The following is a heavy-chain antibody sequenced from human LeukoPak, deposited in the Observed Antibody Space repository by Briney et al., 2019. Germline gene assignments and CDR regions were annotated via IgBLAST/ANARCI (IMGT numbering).Heavy chain of an antibody. Sequence: PGGSLRLSCAASGFTFSSYAMSWVRQAPGKGLEWVSAISGSGGSTYYADSVKGRFTISRDNSKTTLYLQMNSLRAEDKAVYYCAKELTLWFGEPIDYWGQGTLVTVSS. V-gene: IGHV3-23*01. CDR1: GFTFSSYA. CDR3: AKELTLWFGEPIDY. D-gene: IGHD3-10*01. J-gene: IGHJ4*02. CDR2: ISGSGGST.